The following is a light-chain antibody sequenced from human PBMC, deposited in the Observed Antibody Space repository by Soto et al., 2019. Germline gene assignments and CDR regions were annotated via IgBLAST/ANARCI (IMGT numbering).Light chain of an antibody. J-gene: IGKJ4*01. CDR1: QSVSSY. CDR3: QQRSNGLT. Sequence: EIVLTQSPATLSLYPGERATLSCRASQSVSSYLAWYQQKPGQAPRLLIYDASNRATGIPARFSGSGSGTDFTLTISSLEPEDFAVYYCQQRSNGLTFGGGTKVDIK. CDR2: DAS. V-gene: IGKV3-11*01.